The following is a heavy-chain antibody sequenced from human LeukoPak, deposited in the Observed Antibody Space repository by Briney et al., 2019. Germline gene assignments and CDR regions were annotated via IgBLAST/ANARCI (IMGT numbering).Heavy chain of an antibody. CDR2: ISGSGGST. D-gene: IGHD5-18*01. Sequence: GGSLRLSCAASGFTFSSYAMSWVRQAPGKGLEWVSAISGSGGSTYYADSVKGRFTISRDNSKNTLYLQMYSLRAEDTAVYYCASMDVDTAMVPFDYWGQGTLVTVSS. J-gene: IGHJ4*02. CDR1: GFTFSSYA. CDR3: ASMDVDTAMVPFDY. V-gene: IGHV3-23*01.